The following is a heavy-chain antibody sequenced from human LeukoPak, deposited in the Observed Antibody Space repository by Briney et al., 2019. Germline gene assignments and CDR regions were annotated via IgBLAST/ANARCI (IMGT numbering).Heavy chain of an antibody. J-gene: IGHJ5*02. D-gene: IGHD3-3*01. Sequence: SETLSLTCTVSGGSISSSSYYWGWIRQPPGKGLEWIGSIYYSGSTYYNPSLKSRVTISVDTSKNQFSLKLSSVTAADTAVYYCARLYYDFWSGSSNYWFDPWGQGTLVTVSS. V-gene: IGHV4-39*01. CDR2: IYYSGST. CDR3: ARLYYDFWSGSSNYWFDP. CDR1: GGSISSSSYY.